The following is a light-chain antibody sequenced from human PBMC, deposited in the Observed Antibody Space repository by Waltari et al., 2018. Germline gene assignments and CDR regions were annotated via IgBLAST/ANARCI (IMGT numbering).Light chain of an antibody. J-gene: IGLJ2*01. CDR1: KSNIGADFD. CDR2: SFS. Sequence: QSVLTQPPSVSGAPGQRVTISCSGTKSNIGADFDVHWYKQVPGTAPKSLLHSFSNRPSGVPDRFSGFKSGASASLVITGLQAEDEAMYYCQSYDTTLSAVVFGGGTRLTV. CDR3: QSYDTTLSAVV. V-gene: IGLV1-40*01.